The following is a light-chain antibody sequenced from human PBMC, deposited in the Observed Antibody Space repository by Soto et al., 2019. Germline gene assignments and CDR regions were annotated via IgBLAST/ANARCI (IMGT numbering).Light chain of an antibody. J-gene: IGKJ2*01. CDR3: QQYDSYPMYT. V-gene: IGKV1-5*03. CDR2: KAS. Sequence: DIQMTQSPSTLSASVGDRVTITCRASQSISSWLAWYQQKPGKAPYLLIYKASSLPSGVPSRFSGSGSGTEFTLTISRLQPDDFATYYCQQYDSYPMYTFGQGTKLEIK. CDR1: QSISSW.